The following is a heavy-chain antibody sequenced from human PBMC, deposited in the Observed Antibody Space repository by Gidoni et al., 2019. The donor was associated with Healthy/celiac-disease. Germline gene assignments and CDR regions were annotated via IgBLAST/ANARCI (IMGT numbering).Heavy chain of an antibody. CDR1: GGSISSYY. Sequence: QVQLQESGPGLVKPSETLSLTCTVSGGSISSYYWSWIRQPPGKGLEWIGYIYYSGSTNYNPSLKSRVTISVDTSKNPFSLKLSSVTAADTAVYYCARHFCGGDCSQYFFDYWGQGTLVTVSS. D-gene: IGHD2-21*02. J-gene: IGHJ4*02. CDR3: ARHFCGGDCSQYFFDY. CDR2: IYYSGST. V-gene: IGHV4-59*08.